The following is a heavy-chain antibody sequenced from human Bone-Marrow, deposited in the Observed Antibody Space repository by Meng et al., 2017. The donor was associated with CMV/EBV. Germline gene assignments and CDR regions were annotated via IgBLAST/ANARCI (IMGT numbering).Heavy chain of an antibody. J-gene: IGHJ5*02. CDR2: INYSENT. V-gene: IGHV4-34*01. CDR3: ARVARGGRGVPLDP. Sequence: SETLSLTCAVYGGSFSGYFWSWIRQPPGKGLEWIGEINYSENTNYNASLKSRVTMSVDTSKKHFSLRLSSVTAADTAVYYCARVARGGRGVPLDPWGQGALVTVSS. CDR1: GGSFSGYF. D-gene: IGHD3-16*01.